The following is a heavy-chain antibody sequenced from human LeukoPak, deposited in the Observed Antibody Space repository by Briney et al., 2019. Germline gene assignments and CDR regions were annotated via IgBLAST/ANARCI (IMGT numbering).Heavy chain of an antibody. CDR1: GGSISSYY. J-gene: IGHJ4*02. V-gene: IGHV4-59*01. CDR3: ARGRIIAARPVDY. Sequence: SETLSLICTVSGGSISSYYWSWIRQPPGKGLEWIGYIYYSGSTNYNPSLKSRVTISLDTSKNQFSLKLNSVTAADTAVYYCARGRIIAARPVDYWGQGTLVTVSS. CDR2: IYYSGST. D-gene: IGHD6-6*01.